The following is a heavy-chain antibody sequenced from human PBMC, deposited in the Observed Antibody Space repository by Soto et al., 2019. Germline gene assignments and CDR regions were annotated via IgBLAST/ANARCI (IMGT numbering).Heavy chain of an antibody. CDR3: ARDPAAAPYFDY. CDR2: INQDGSVK. V-gene: IGHV3-7*01. Sequence: EVQLVESGGGLVQPGGSLRLSCTASGFTFSSYWMNWVRQAPGKGLEWVANINQDGSVKNYVDSVKGRFTISRDNAKNSGDLQMNSLRVEDTAVYCCARDPAAAPYFDYWGQGALVTVTS. CDR1: GFTFSSYW. J-gene: IGHJ4*02. D-gene: IGHD6-6*01.